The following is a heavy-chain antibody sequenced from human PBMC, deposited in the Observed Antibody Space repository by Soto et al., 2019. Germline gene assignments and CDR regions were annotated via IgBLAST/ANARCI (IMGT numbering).Heavy chain of an antibody. CDR3: AKGDGNSFYYYYGMDV. CDR2: ISGSGGST. Sequence: LRLSCAASGFTFSSYAMSWVRQAPGKGLEWVSAISGSGGSTYYADSVKGRFTISRDNSKNTLYLQMNSLRAEDTAVYYCAKGDGNSFYYYYGMDVWGQGTTVTVSS. D-gene: IGHD4-4*01. J-gene: IGHJ6*02. CDR1: GFTFSSYA. V-gene: IGHV3-23*01.